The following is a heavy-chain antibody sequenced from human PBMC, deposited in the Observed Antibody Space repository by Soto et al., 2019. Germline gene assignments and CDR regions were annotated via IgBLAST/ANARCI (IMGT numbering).Heavy chain of an antibody. CDR1: GYTFTSYY. CDR2: INPSGGST. Sequence: QVQLVQSGAEVKKPGASVKVSCKASGYTFTSYYMHWVRQAPGQGLEWLGIINPSGGSTSYAQKFQDRGTMTGDTSTSTVYMELSSLRSEDTAVYYCARTVPTVTTHPGLDYWGQGTLVTVSS. CDR3: ARTVPTVTTHPGLDY. V-gene: IGHV1-46*03. D-gene: IGHD4-17*01. J-gene: IGHJ4*02.